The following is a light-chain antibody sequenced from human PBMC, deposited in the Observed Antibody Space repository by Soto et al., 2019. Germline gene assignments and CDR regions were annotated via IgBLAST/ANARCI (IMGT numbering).Light chain of an antibody. J-gene: IGLJ1*01. Sequence: QSVLTQPASVSGSPGQSITISCTGTTSDVGSYNYVSWYQQHPGKAPKVMIYDVSNRPSGVSYRFSGSKSGNTASLTISGLQAEDEADYYCSLYTTGSTYVFGAGTKLTVL. CDR3: SLYTTGSTYV. CDR1: TSDVGSYNY. V-gene: IGLV2-14*01. CDR2: DVS.